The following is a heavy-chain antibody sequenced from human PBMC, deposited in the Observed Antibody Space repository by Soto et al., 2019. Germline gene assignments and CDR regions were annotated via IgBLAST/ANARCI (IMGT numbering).Heavy chain of an antibody. V-gene: IGHV3-48*02. J-gene: IGHJ4*02. CDR2: ISSSSSTI. CDR3: ARDAGPYSSSWYPTGPYGYYFDY. Sequence: GGSLRLSCAASGFTFSSYSMNWVRQAPGKGLEWVSYISSSSSTIYYADSVKGRFTTSRDNAKNSLYLQMNSLRDEDTAVYYCARDAGPYSSSWYPTGPYGYYFDYWGQGTLVTVSS. CDR1: GFTFSSYS. D-gene: IGHD6-13*01.